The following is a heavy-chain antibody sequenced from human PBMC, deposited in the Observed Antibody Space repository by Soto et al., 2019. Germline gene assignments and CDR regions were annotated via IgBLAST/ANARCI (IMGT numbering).Heavy chain of an antibody. Sequence: GGSLRLSCAASGFTLSSYAMSWVRQAPGKGLEWVSAISGSGGSTYYADSVKVRFTISRDNSKNTLYLQMNSLRAEDTAVYYCAKDRRDIVATILFDYWGQGTLVTVSS. CDR3: AKDRRDIVATILFDY. J-gene: IGHJ4*02. V-gene: IGHV3-23*01. CDR2: ISGSGGST. D-gene: IGHD5-12*01. CDR1: GFTLSSYA.